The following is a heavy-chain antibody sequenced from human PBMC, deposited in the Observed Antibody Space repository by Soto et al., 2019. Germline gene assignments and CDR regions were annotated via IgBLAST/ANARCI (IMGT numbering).Heavy chain of an antibody. V-gene: IGHV1-69*05. D-gene: IGHD6-6*01. CDR1: GGTFSSYA. CDR2: IIPIFGST. Sequence: GASVKVSCKASGGTFSSYAISWVRQAPGQGLEWIGGIIPIFGSTSFAQKFQGRVTMTRDTSTSTVYMELISLTSEDTAVYYCARDVGMASRPYLDYWGQGTLVTVSS. CDR3: ARDVGMASRPYLDY. J-gene: IGHJ4*02.